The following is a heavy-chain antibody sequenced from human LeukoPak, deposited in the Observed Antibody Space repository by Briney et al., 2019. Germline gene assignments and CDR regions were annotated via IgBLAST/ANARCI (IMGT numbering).Heavy chain of an antibody. V-gene: IGHV3-53*01. CDR3: ARYILAPRAFDP. CDR2: IYGDGRT. J-gene: IGHJ5*02. Sequence: GGSLRLSCAASGFSVNTNYMSWVRQVPERGLEWVSIIYGDGRTYYADFLKGRFTISRDSSKNTLHLQMDDLRAEDTAVYYCARYILAPRAFDPWGQGTVVIVSS. CDR1: GFSVNTNY.